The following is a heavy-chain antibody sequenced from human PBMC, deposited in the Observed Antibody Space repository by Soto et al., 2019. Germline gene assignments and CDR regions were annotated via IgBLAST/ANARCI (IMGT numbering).Heavy chain of an antibody. V-gene: IGHV4-4*02. J-gene: IGHJ4*02. D-gene: IGHD6-6*01. CDR1: GGSINTNNW. CDR2: IFHRGST. CDR3: ARGALKAHANFDY. Sequence: QVQLQESGPGLENPSETLSLTCAVSGGSINTNNWWSWVRQPPGKGLEWIGEIFHRGSTNYNPSFTQPVTISIDKSNDKCSLKLIAVTSAETAVYYCARGALKAHANFDYWGQGTQVNLSS.